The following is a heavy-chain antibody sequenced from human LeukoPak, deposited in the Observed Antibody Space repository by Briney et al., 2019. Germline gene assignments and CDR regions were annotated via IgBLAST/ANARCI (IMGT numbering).Heavy chain of an antibody. CDR3: ARVFDSGSQAYFYYMDV. CDR1: GGSIRGYY. J-gene: IGHJ6*03. CDR2: IYSGGST. V-gene: IGHV4-59*01. D-gene: IGHD3-10*01. Sequence: SETLSLTCNVSGGSIRGYYWSWIRQPPGKGLEWIGYIYSGGSTNYNPSLKSRVTMSVETSKNPFSLKVSSVTAADTAVYYCARVFDSGSQAYFYYMDVWGKGTTVTISS.